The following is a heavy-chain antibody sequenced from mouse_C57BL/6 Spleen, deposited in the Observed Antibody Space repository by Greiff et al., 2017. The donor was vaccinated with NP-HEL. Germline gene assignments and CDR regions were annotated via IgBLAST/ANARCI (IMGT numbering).Heavy chain of an antibody. V-gene: IGHV1-52*01. CDR2: IDPSDSET. CDR1: GYTFTSYW. CDR3: ARYYYGAMDY. Sequence: QVQLQQPGAELVRPGSSVKLSCKASGYTFTSYWMHWVKQRPIQGLEWIGNIDPSDSETHYNQKFKDKATLTVDKSSSTAYMQLSSLTSEDSAVYYGARYYYGAMDYWGQGTSVTVSS. D-gene: IGHD1-1*01. J-gene: IGHJ4*01.